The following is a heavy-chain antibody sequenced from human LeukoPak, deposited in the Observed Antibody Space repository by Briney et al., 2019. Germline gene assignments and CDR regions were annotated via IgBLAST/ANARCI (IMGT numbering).Heavy chain of an antibody. CDR1: GYTFTSYG. CDR2: FIPSGGTT. D-gene: IGHD5-18*01. V-gene: IGHV1-46*01. Sequence: ASVKVSCKASGYTFTSYGISWVRQAPGQGLEWMGVFIPSGGTTNYARKFQDRVTLTRDTSTTTVYMELSSLRSEDTAVYFCARETYNYGKSFDYWGQGALVTVSS. J-gene: IGHJ4*02. CDR3: ARETYNYGKSFDY.